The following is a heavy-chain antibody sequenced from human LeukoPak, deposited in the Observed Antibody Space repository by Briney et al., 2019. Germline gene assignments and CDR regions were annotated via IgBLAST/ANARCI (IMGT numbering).Heavy chain of an antibody. Sequence: GGSLRLSCAASGFTFSNYGMNWVRQAPGKGLEWLSGISPRGGGTYYADSVKGRFTISRDDSKNTLSLQMNSLTVEDTAVYYCARDLAWGAFDYWGQGTLVTVSS. D-gene: IGHD7-27*01. CDR3: ARDLAWGAFDY. CDR1: GFTFSNYG. V-gene: IGHV3-23*01. CDR2: ISPRGGGT. J-gene: IGHJ4*02.